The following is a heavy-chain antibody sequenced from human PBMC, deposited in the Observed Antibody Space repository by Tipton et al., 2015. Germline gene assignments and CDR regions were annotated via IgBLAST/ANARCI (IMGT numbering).Heavy chain of an antibody. CDR1: GFSFRRFA. Sequence: GSLRLSCAASGFSFRRFAMSWVRQAPGKGLEWLSFISGSGDTTYYAGSVKGRFTVSRDNSKNTLFLEMSSLRAEDTAVYYCAKDWSRFDFWGQGTLVTVSS. V-gene: IGHV3-23*01. CDR3: AKDWSRFDF. CDR2: ISGSGDTT. J-gene: IGHJ4*02.